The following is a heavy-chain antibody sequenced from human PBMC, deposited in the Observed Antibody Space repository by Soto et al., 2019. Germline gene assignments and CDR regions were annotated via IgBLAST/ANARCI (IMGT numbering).Heavy chain of an antibody. D-gene: IGHD3-22*01. CDR1: GGSISSYY. J-gene: IGHJ4*02. CDR2: IYYSGST. Sequence: TLSLTCTVSGGSISSYYWSWIRQPPGKGLEWIGYIYYSGSTNYNPSLKSRVTISVDTSKNQFSLKLSSVTAADTAVYYCAREGHYPSGFDYWGQGTLVTVSS. CDR3: AREGHYPSGFDY. V-gene: IGHV4-59*12.